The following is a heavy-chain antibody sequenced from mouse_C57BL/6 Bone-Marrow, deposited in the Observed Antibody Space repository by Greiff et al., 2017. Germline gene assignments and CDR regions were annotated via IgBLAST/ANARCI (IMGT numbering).Heavy chain of an antibody. J-gene: IGHJ1*03. CDR1: GYTFTSYW. CDR2: IYPGSGST. D-gene: IGHD2-5*01. Sequence: VQLQQPGAELVKPGASVKMSCKASGYTFTSYWITWVKQRPGQGLEWIGDIYPGSGSTNYNEKFKSKATLTVDTSSSTAYMQLSSRTSEASAVYYCARTDYSNYWYFDVWGTGTTVTVSS. CDR3: ARTDYSNYWYFDV. V-gene: IGHV1-55*01.